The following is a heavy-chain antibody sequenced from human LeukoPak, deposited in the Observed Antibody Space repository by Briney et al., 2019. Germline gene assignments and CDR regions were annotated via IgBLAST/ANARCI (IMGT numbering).Heavy chain of an antibody. J-gene: IGHJ4*02. CDR3: ARARARLWGFDY. V-gene: IGHV4-34*01. CDR1: SGSFSNYY. Sequence: PSETLSLTCAVYSGSFSNYYWSWIRQPPGKGLEWIGEINHTGSANYNPSLKSRVTISVDTSMNQFSLRLSSVTAADTSVYYCARARARLWGFDYWGQGTLVTVSS. D-gene: IGHD5-18*01. CDR2: INHTGSA.